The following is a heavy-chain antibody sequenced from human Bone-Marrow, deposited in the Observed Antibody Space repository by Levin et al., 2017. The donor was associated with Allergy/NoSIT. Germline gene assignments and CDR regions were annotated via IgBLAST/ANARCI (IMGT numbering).Heavy chain of an antibody. Sequence: PSETLSLTCTVSGDSISSDNWWAWVRQSPGKGLEWIGKVYHTGSADYNPPLKTRVTISVDESKHQFTLKLTSLTAADTAVYYCARENYDMWSGCMDVWGQGTTVTVS. CDR3: ARENYDMWSGCMDV. V-gene: IGHV4/OR15-8*01. CDR1: GDSISSDNW. CDR2: VYHTGSA. D-gene: IGHD3-3*01. J-gene: IGHJ6*02.